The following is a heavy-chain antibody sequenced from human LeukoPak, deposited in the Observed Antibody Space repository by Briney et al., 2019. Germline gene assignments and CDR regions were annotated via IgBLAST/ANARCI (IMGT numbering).Heavy chain of an antibody. V-gene: IGHV3-9*01. D-gene: IGHD3-10*01. CDR1: GFTFGVFA. J-gene: IGHJ4*02. Sequence: GGSLRLSCAVSGFTFGVFAMHWVRHSQGEGLEWVLGMRWSSGRIVYGDSVKGRFTIYGEHAKNSLYLHMQSVSAEDTAVLLFAKDIKVGDRYYYGWGSYKGLINRCFDYWGQGTLVTVSS. CDR3: AKDIKVGDRYYYGWGSYKGLINRCFDY. CDR2: MRWSSGRI.